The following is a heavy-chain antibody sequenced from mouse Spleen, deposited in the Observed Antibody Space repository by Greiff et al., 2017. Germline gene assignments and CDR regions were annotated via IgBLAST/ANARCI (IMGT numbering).Heavy chain of an antibody. Sequence: EVKLMESGPELVKPGASVKMSCKASGYTFTDYNMHWVKQSHGKSLEWIGYINPNNGGTSYNQKFKGKATLTVNKSSSTAYMELRSLTSEDSAVYYCASYGSWAMDYWGQGTSVTVSS. CDR2: INPNNGGT. CDR3: ASYGSWAMDY. V-gene: IGHV1-22*01. J-gene: IGHJ4*01. CDR1: GYTFTDYN. D-gene: IGHD1-1*01.